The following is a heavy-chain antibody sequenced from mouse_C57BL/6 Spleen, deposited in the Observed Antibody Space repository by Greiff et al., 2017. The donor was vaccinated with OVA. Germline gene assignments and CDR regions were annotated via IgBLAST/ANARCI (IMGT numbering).Heavy chain of an antibody. V-gene: IGHV6-6*01. CDR2: IRNKANNHAT. CDR1: GFTFSDAW. Sequence: DVMLVESGGGLVQPGGSMKLSCAASGFTFSDAWMDWVRQSPEKGLEWVAEIRNKANNHATYYAESVKGRFTISREDSKSSVYLQMNSLRAEDTGIYYCTRDWDSLAYWGQGTLVTVSA. D-gene: IGHD4-1*01. CDR3: TRDWDSLAY. J-gene: IGHJ3*01.